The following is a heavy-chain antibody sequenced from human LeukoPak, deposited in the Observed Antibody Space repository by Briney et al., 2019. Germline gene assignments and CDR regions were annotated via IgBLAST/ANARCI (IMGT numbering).Heavy chain of an antibody. CDR1: DFNFITYA. V-gene: IGHV3-21*04. D-gene: IGHD3-10*01. Sequence: GGSLRLSCAASDFNFITYAMSWVRQAPGKGLEWVSSISSSSSYIYYADSVKGRFTISRDNARNSLYLQMNSLRAEDTAVYYCAKNGHGSGSYYPRTKYYFDYWGQGTLVTVSS. J-gene: IGHJ4*02. CDR2: ISSSSSYI. CDR3: AKNGHGSGSYYPRTKYYFDY.